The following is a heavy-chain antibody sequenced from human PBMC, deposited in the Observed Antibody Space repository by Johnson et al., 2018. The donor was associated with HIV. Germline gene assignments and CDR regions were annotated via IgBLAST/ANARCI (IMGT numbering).Heavy chain of an antibody. D-gene: IGHD6-13*01. V-gene: IGHV3-30-3*01. CDR1: GFTFSSYA. CDR3: ARGVKQQLNVVDAFDI. CDR2: ISYDGSNK. J-gene: IGHJ3*02. Sequence: QVQLVESGGGLVQPGGSLRLSCAASGFTFSSYAMHWVRQAPGKGLEWVAVISYDGSNKYSADSVTGRFTISRDNSRNRLYIQMNSLRVEVTGVYYCARGVKQQLNVVDAFDIWGQGTKVTVSS.